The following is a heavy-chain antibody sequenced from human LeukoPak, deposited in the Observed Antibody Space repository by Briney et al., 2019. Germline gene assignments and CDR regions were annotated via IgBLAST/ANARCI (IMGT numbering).Heavy chain of an antibody. Sequence: GGSLRLSCGASGFTFDDYAMHWVRQAPGKGLEWVAGISGSSGNIASADSVKGRFTISRDNAKNCLYLQMNSLRADDTALYYCARGPYSSGWYYMDVWGKGTTVTITS. CDR1: GFTFDDYA. CDR3: ARGPYSSGWYYMDV. J-gene: IGHJ6*03. D-gene: IGHD6-19*01. V-gene: IGHV3-9*01. CDR2: ISGSSGNI.